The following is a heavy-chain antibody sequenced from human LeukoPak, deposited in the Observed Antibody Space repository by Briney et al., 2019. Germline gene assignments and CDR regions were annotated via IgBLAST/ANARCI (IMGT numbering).Heavy chain of an antibody. CDR2: ISYDGSNK. D-gene: IGHD2-15*01. Sequence: GGSLRLSCAASGFTFSSYGMHWVRQAPGKGLEWVAVISYDGSNKYYADSVKGRFTISRDNSKNTLYLQMNSLRAEDTAVYYCAREPPHVGMPGPGDYWGQGTLVTVSS. J-gene: IGHJ4*02. CDR1: GFTFSSYG. V-gene: IGHV3-30*03. CDR3: AREPPHVGMPGPGDY.